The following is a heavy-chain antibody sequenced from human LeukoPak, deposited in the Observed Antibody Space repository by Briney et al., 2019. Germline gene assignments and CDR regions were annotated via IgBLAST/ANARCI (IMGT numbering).Heavy chain of an antibody. Sequence: PSETLSLTCTVSGGSISSSSYYWGWIRQPPGKGLEWIGSIYYSGSTNYNPSLKSRVTISVDTSKNQFSLKLSSVTAADTAVYYCARAIVGATTGGMDVWGQGTTVTVSS. CDR1: GGSISSSSYY. D-gene: IGHD1-26*01. CDR2: IYYSGST. CDR3: ARAIVGATTGGMDV. J-gene: IGHJ6*02. V-gene: IGHV4-39*07.